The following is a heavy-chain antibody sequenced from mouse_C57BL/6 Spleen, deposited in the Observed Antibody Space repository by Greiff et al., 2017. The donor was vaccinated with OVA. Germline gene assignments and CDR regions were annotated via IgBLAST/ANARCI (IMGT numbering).Heavy chain of an antibody. CDR3: TRDEYYYGSRNWYFDV. V-gene: IGHV5-9-1*02. D-gene: IGHD1-1*01. Sequence: EVNLVESGEGLVKPGGSLKLSCAASGFTFSSYAMSWVRQTPEKRLEWVAYISSGGDYIYYADTVKGRFTISRDNARNTLYLQMSSLKSEDTAMYYCTRDEYYYGSRNWYFDVWGTGTTVTVSS. J-gene: IGHJ1*03. CDR2: ISSGGDYI. CDR1: GFTFSSYA.